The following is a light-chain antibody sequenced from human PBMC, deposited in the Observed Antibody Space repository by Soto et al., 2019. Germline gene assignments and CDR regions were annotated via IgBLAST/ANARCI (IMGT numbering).Light chain of an antibody. CDR2: KAS. CDR1: QSISSW. CDR3: QQYNSDSQT. Sequence: DIPMTQSPSTLSASVGDRVTITCRASQSISSWLAWYQQKPGKAPKLLIYKASTLESGVPSKFSGSASGTEFSLTSSSLQPDVFAAYYCQQYNSDSQTFGQGTNVEI. V-gene: IGKV1-5*03. J-gene: IGKJ1*01.